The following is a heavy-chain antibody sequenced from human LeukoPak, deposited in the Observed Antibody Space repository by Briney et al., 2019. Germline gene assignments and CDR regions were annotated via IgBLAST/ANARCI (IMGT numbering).Heavy chain of an antibody. Sequence: QSGGSLRLSCSASGFTFNSYAMYWVRQAPGKGLESVSAVNSAGATYYADSVEGRFTISRDNSKNTVYLQMTSLRADDTAIYYCAKDGHYLSGGWLDPWGQGTLVNVSS. CDR2: VNSAGAT. D-gene: IGHD3-3*02. V-gene: IGHV3-23*01. CDR3: AKDGHYLSGGWLDP. CDR1: GFTFNSYA. J-gene: IGHJ5*02.